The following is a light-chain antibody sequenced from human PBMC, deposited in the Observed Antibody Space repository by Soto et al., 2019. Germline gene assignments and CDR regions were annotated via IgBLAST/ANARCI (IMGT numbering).Light chain of an antibody. Sequence: EIVLTQSPATLSLSPGERATLSCRASQSVSSYLAWYQQKPGQAPRLLIYDASNRAPGVPARFSGSGSGTDFTLTIGSRQPEDFAVYYCQQRSNRPLTFGGGTKVEIK. J-gene: IGKJ4*01. V-gene: IGKV3-11*01. CDR3: QQRSNRPLT. CDR1: QSVSSY. CDR2: DAS.